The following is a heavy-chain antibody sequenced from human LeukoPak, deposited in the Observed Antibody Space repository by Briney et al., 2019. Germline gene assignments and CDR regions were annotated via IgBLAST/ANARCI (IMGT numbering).Heavy chain of an antibody. CDR3: ARGSTYYDSSGQVPFDY. Sequence: PGGSLRLSCAASGFTFSSYSMNWVRQAPGKGLEWGSYISGSSSTIYYADSVKGRFTISRANGKNTLYLQMNSLRAEDTAVYYCARGSTYYDSSGQVPFDYWGQGTLVTVSS. J-gene: IGHJ4*02. V-gene: IGHV3-48*01. CDR1: GFTFSSYS. D-gene: IGHD3-22*01. CDR2: ISGSSSTI.